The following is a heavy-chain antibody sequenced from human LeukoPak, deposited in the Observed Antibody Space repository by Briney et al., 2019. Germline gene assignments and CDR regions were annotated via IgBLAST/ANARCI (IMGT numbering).Heavy chain of an antibody. J-gene: IGHJ4*02. CDR1: GFTFSSYA. CDR2: IWSDGSNK. CDR3: ARHLYSNGWYNCFDY. Sequence: PGGSLRLSCTASGFTFSSYAIHWVRQAPGKGREWVAVIWSDGSNKYYADSVKGRFTISRDNSKNTLNLQMNSLRAEDTAVYYCARHLYSNGWYNCFDYWGQGTLVTVSS. D-gene: IGHD6-19*01. V-gene: IGHV3-33*08.